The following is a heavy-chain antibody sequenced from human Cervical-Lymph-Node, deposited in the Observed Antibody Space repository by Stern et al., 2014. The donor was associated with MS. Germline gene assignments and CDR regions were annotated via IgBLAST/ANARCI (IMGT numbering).Heavy chain of an antibody. CDR1: GYIFTAYY. V-gene: IGHV1-2*06. D-gene: IGHD4-17*01. CDR2: FNPRRGAT. J-gene: IGHJ4*02. CDR3: ARSITVTPLEF. Sequence: VQLVESGAELKRPGASVKVSCKASGYIFTAYYIHWVRQAPGKGLVWMGRFNPRRGATDLAPTFHGRVTLTRDTSITTAYMELTRLTSDDTAMYYCARSITVTPLEFWGQGTLVAVS.